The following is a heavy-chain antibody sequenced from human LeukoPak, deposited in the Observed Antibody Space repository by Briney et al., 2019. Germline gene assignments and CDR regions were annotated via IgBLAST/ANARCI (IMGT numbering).Heavy chain of an antibody. CDR2: ISGYNGNA. V-gene: IGHV1-18*01. J-gene: IGHJ6*03. Sequence: ASVKVSCKASGYTFTTYGINWVRQAPGQGLEWMGWISGYNGNANYAQKLQGRVTMTTDTSTSTAYMELRSLRSDDTAVYYCARDLRIDSSWYYYYYMDVWGKGTTVTVSS. CDR3: ARDLRIDSSWYYYYYMDV. CDR1: GYTFTTYG. D-gene: IGHD6-13*01.